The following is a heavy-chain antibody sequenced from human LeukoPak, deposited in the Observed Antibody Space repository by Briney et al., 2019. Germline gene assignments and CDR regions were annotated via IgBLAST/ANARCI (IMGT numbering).Heavy chain of an antibody. D-gene: IGHD1-1*01. CDR3: ARGYNWNDY. CDR2: IYPGDSDT. V-gene: IGHV5-51*01. J-gene: IGHJ4*02. Sequence: GEALEICCESSGYSFTSYWIGWGRQVPGKGVEWMGIIYPGDSDTRYSPSFQGQVTISADKSISTAYLQWSSLKASDTAMYYCARGYNWNDYWGQGTLVTVSS. CDR1: GYSFTSYW.